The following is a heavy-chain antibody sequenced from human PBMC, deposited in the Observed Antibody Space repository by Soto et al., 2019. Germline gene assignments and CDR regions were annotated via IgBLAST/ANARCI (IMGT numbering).Heavy chain of an antibody. CDR3: ARDLFIAAAGTIWFDP. CDR1: GFTFSSYS. CDR2: ISSSSTI. V-gene: IGHV3-48*02. D-gene: IGHD6-13*01. J-gene: IGHJ5*02. Sequence: GGSLRLSCAASGFTFSSYSMNWVRQAPGKGLEWVSYISSSSTIYYADSVKGRFTISRDNAKNSLYLQMNSLRDEDTAVYYCARDLFIAAAGTIWFDPWGRGTLVTVSS.